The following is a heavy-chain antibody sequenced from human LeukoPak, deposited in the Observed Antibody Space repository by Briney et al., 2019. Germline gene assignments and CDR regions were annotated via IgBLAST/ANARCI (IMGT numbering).Heavy chain of an antibody. Sequence: PGGSLRLSCAASGFTFDDYAMHWVRQDPGKGLEWVSGISWNSGSIGYADSVKGRFTISRDNAKNSLYLQMNSLRAEDTALYYCAKDYGDYGYYGMDVWGQGTTVTVSS. CDR3: AKDYGDYGYYGMDV. CDR2: ISWNSGSI. V-gene: IGHV3-9*01. D-gene: IGHD4-17*01. CDR1: GFTFDDYA. J-gene: IGHJ6*02.